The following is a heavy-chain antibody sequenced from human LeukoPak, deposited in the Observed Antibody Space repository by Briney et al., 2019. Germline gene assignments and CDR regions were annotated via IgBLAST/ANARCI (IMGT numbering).Heavy chain of an antibody. V-gene: IGHV3-21*01. Sequence: GGSLRLSCAASGFTFSTYSINWVRQAPGKGREWVSSISTSSTYIYYADSVKGRFTISRDNAKNSLYLQMNSMRVEDTAVYYCARDQAVTGIDYYYYMDVWGKGTTVTVSS. J-gene: IGHJ6*03. D-gene: IGHD6-19*01. CDR3: ARDQAVTGIDYYYYMDV. CDR2: ISTSSTYI. CDR1: GFTFSTYS.